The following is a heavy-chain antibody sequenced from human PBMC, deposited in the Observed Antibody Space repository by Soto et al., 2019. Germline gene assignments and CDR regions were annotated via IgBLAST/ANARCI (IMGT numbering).Heavy chain of an antibody. V-gene: IGHV3-9*01. CDR3: AKSGGSSWYWYFDL. D-gene: IGHD6-13*01. CDR1: GFTFDDYA. CDR2: ISWNSGSI. J-gene: IGHJ2*01. Sequence: DVQLVESGGGLVQPGRSLRLSCAASGFTFDDYAMHWVRQAPGKGLEWVSGISWNSGSIGYADSVKGRFTISRDNAKNSLYLQMNSLRAEDTALYYCAKSGGSSWYWYFDLWGRGTLVTVSS.